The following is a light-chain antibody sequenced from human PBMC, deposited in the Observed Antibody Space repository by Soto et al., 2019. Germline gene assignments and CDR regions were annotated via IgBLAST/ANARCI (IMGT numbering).Light chain of an antibody. J-gene: IGKJ1*01. V-gene: IGKV3-20*01. Sequence: EIVLTQSPGSLSLSPGERATLSCRASQSVSSSFFAWYQQKPGQAPRLLIYGASSRATGIPDRFSGSGSGTDFTLTISRLEPEDFAVHYCQQYASSVTFGQGTKVEIK. CDR2: GAS. CDR3: QQYASSVT. CDR1: QSVSSSF.